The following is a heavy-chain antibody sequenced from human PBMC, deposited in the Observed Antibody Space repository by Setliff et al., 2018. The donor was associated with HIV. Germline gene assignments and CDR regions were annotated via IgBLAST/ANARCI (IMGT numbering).Heavy chain of an antibody. V-gene: IGHV3-23*01. CDR1: GFNLYTTA. J-gene: IGHJ6*02. Sequence: PGGSLRLSCVASGFNLYTTAMTWIRQIPGKGLEWVSSISGPGDIIFYADSVKGRFTISRDNSKNTLYLQMNSLRAEDTAVYYCVGMDIVVVLPPDVWGQGTTVTVSS. D-gene: IGHD2-21*01. CDR2: ISGPGDII. CDR3: VGMDIVVVLPPDV.